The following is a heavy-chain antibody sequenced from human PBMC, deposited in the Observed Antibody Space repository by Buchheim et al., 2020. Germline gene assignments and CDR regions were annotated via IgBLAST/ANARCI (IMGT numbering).Heavy chain of an antibody. CDR2: ISGDGRST. CDR3: LRSRNGMSG. CDR1: EFTFSNYW. D-gene: IGHD3-10*01. J-gene: IGHJ4*02. Sequence: EVQLVESGGGLVQSGGSLRLSCVDSEFTFSNYWMIWVRQAPGKGLVWVSSISGDGRSTDYADSVRGRFTLSRDKAKNTPYLQMNSLRAEDTAVYYFLRSRNGMSGWGQGTL. V-gene: IGHV3-74*01.